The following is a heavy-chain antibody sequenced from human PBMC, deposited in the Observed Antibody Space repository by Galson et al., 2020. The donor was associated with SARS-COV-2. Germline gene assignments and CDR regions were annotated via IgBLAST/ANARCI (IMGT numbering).Heavy chain of an antibody. D-gene: IGHD2-2*01. J-gene: IGHJ4*02. V-gene: IGHV3-23*01. CDR3: ATLGYCSSTSCPNVY. CDR1: GFTFSIYA. Sequence: TGGSLRLSCAASGFTFSIYAMSWVRQAPGKGLEWVSAISGTDGSTYYADSVKGRFTISRDNSKNTLYLQMNSLRAEDTAIYYCATLGYCSSTSCPNVYWGQGTLVTVSS. CDR2: ISGTDGST.